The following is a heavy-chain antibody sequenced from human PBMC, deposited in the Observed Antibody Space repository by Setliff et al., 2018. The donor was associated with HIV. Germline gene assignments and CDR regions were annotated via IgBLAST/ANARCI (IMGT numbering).Heavy chain of an antibody. CDR2: VYPGDSNT. D-gene: IGHD2-2*01. CDR3: ARHLGLPDATDYMDV. J-gene: IGHJ6*03. Sequence: GESLKISCKGSGYSFTSYWIGWVRQMPGKGLEWMGIVYPGDSNTRYSPSFQGQVTISADQSVSTAYQQWSSLKASDNAMYYCARHLGLPDATDYMDVWGKGTTVTVSS. V-gene: IGHV5-51*01. CDR1: GYSFTSYW.